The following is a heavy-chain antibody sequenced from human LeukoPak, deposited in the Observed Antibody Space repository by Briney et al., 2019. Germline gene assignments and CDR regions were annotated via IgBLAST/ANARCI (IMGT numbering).Heavy chain of an antibody. J-gene: IGHJ6*02. CDR1: GGTFSSYA. CDR2: IIPILGIA. D-gene: IGHD2-2*01. V-gene: IGHV1-69*04. CDR3: AREGYCSSTSCSNYYYYGMDV. Sequence: SVKVSCKASGGTFSSYAISWVRQAPGQGLEWMGRIIPILGIANYAQKFQGRVTITADRSTSTAYMELSSLRSEDTAVYYCAREGYCSSTSCSNYYYYGMDVWGQGTTVTVSS.